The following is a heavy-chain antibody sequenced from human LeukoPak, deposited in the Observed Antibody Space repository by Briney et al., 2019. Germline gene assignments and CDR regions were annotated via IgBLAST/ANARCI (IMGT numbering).Heavy chain of an antibody. D-gene: IGHD3-10*01. CDR3: ARVKIYYGSGTPFDP. V-gene: IGHV3-21*01. Sequence: TAGGSLRLSCAASGFTFSSYSMNWVRQAPGKGLEWVSSISSSSSYIYYADSVKGRFTISRDNAKNSLYLQMNSLRAEDTAVYYCARVKIYYGSGTPFDPWGQGTLVTVSS. CDR1: GFTFSSYS. CDR2: ISSSSSYI. J-gene: IGHJ5*02.